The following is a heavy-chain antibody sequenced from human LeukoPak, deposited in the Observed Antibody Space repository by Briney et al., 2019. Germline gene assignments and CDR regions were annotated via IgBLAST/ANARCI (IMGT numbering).Heavy chain of an antibody. CDR2: ISPSSGTT. D-gene: IGHD3-3*01. CDR3: ARDLGGTYYDFWSGPPYYYMDV. CDR1: GYTFTSYY. Sequence: GASVKVSCKASGYTFTSYYMYWVRQAPGQGLEWMGIISPSSGTTNYAQKFQGRVTMTRDTSTSTVYMELSSLRSEDTAVYYCARDLGGTYYDFWSGPPYYYMDVWGKGTTVTVSS. V-gene: IGHV1-46*01. J-gene: IGHJ6*03.